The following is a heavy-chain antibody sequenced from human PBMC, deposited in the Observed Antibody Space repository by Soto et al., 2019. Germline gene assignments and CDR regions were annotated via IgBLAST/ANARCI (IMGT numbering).Heavy chain of an antibody. J-gene: IGHJ4*02. D-gene: IGHD4-17*01. CDR2: ISWNSGSI. V-gene: IGHV3-9*01. Sequence: EVQLVESGGGLVQPGRSLRLSCVASGFTFDDYAMHWVRQAPGKGLEWVSGISWNSGSIGYADSVKGRFTISRDNAKNSLYLQMNSLRAEDTALYYCAKSPSYYGDFDYWGQGTLVTVSS. CDR3: AKSPSYYGDFDY. CDR1: GFTFDDYA.